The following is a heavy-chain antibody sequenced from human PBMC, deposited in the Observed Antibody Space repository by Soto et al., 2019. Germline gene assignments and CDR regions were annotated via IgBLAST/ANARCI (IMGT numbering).Heavy chain of an antibody. CDR2: INPYNGNT. V-gene: IGHV1-18*01. CDR3: ARVGVGLAAPRVWPY. Sequence: GASVKVSCKASGYTFTVYGISWVRQAPEKGLEWMAWINPYNGNTKYAEKFLGRVTVTTDTSTATAYMEVRSLTSDDTAVFYCARVGVGLAAPRVWPYWGQGTPVTVSS. CDR1: GYTFTVYG. D-gene: IGHD6-13*01. J-gene: IGHJ4*02.